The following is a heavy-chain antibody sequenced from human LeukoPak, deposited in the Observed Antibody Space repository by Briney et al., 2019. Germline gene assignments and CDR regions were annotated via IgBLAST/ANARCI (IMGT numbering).Heavy chain of an antibody. CDR1: GYTFISYA. CDR3: ARDHYEQLIDY. J-gene: IGHJ4*02. CDR2: INAGKGNT. D-gene: IGHD6-13*01. Sequence: ASVKVSCTVSGYTFISYAMHWVRQAPGQRLEWMGWINAGKGNTKYSQKFQGRVTITRDTPANTAYMELSSLRSEDTAVYYCARDHYEQLIDYWGQGTPVTVSS. V-gene: IGHV1-3*01.